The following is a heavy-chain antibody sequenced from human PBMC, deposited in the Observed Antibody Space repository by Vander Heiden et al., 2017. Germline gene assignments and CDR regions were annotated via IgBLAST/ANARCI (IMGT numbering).Heavy chain of an antibody. V-gene: IGHV3-21*01. CDR3: ARDRHYDILTGLFDP. CDR2: ISSSSSYI. D-gene: IGHD3-9*01. J-gene: IGHJ5*02. CDR1: GFTFSSYS. Sequence: EVQLVESGGGLVKPGGSLRLSCAASGFTFSSYSMNWVRQAPGKGLEWVSSISSSSSYIYYADSGKGRFTISRDNAKNSLYLQMNSLRAEDTAVYYCARDRHYDILTGLFDPWGQGTLVTVSS.